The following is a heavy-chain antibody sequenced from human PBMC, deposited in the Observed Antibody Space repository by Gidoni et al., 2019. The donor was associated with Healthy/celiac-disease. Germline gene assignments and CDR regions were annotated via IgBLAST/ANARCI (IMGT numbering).Heavy chain of an antibody. CDR3: ARRDGYIDY. J-gene: IGHJ4*02. V-gene: IGHV4-38-2*01. Sequence: QVQLPESGPGLVKPSEALSLPCAFSGYSISSGYYWGWIRQPPGKGLEWIGSIYHSGSTYYNPSLKSRVTISVDTSKNQFSLKLSSVTAADTAVYYCARRDGYIDYWGQGTLVTVSS. CDR2: IYHSGST. CDR1: GYSISSGYY.